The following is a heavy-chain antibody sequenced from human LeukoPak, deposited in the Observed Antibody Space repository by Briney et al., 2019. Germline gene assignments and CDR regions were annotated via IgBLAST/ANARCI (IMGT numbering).Heavy chain of an antibody. CDR3: ARGLPNYYGMDV. CDR1: GFTFSSYW. Sequence: PGGSLRLSCVASGFTFSSYWMHWVRQAPGKGLVWVSRIKSDGSTTNYADSVKGRFTISRDNAKNTLYLQMNSLRTEDTAVYYCARGLPNYYGMDVWGQGTTATVSS. V-gene: IGHV3-74*01. CDR2: IKSDGSTT. J-gene: IGHJ6*02.